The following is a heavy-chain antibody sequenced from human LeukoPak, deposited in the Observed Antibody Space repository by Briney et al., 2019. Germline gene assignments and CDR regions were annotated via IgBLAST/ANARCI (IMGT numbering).Heavy chain of an antibody. CDR1: GFTFSNYA. V-gene: IGHV3-23*01. J-gene: IGHJ6*02. CDR3: AKVPYSDYGSGRPPFMDV. D-gene: IGHD3-10*01. CDR2: ITYSGGTT. Sequence: GGSLRLSCAASGFTFSNYALSWVRQAPGKGLEGVSTITYSGGTTYYADSVKGRFSISRDNSKNTLYLQMDSLRDEDTAVYYCAKVPYSDYGSGRPPFMDVWGHGTTVAISS.